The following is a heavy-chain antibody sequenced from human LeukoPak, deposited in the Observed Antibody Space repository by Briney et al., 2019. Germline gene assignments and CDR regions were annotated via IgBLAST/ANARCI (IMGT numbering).Heavy chain of an antibody. J-gene: IGHJ6*02. Sequence: ASVKVSCKASGYTLTSYDINWVRQATGQGLEWMGWMNPNSGNTGYAQKFQGRVTMTRNTSISTAYMELSSLRSEDTAVYYCARESIAAAGTTISYYYGMDVWGQGTTVTVSS. D-gene: IGHD6-13*01. CDR2: MNPNSGNT. V-gene: IGHV1-8*01. CDR3: ARESIAAAGTTISYYYGMDV. CDR1: GYTLTSYD.